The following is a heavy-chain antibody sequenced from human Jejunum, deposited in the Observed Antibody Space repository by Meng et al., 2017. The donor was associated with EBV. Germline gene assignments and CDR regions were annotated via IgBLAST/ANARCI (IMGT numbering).Heavy chain of an antibody. J-gene: IGHJ4*02. V-gene: IGHV4-4*02. D-gene: IGHD5-24*01. Sequence: QGPVRELGPGLAKTSRALSLTCAVYGGSISTDNWGSWVRQPPGKGLEYIGEIHHSGSTKYNPSLKSRVTISVDKSNNHFSLKLSSVTAADTAVYYCARDRGVEDYWGQGTLVTVSS. CDR1: GGSISTDNW. CDR3: ARDRGVEDY. CDR2: IHHSGST.